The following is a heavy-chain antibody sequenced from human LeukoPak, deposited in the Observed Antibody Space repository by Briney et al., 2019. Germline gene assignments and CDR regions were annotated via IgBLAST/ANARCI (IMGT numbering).Heavy chain of an antibody. Sequence: SETLSLTCTVSGGSISNHYWSWIRQPPGKGLEWIGYFYYSGSTNYNPSLKRRVTISVGTSKNQFSLKVTSVTAADTAVYYCAGGELLTGSDYWGQGTLVSASS. J-gene: IGHJ4*02. CDR3: AGGELLTGSDY. V-gene: IGHV4-59*11. CDR1: GGSISNHY. CDR2: FYYSGST. D-gene: IGHD3-9*01.